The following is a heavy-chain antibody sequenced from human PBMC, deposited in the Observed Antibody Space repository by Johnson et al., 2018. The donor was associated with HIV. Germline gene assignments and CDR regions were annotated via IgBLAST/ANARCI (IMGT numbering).Heavy chain of an antibody. CDR2: ISWNTGSI. Sequence: VQLVESGGGLVQPGGSLRLSCAASGFTFSSYWMSWVRQAPGKGLEWVSGISWNTGSIGYADSVKGRFTISRDNAKNSLYLQMNSLRGEDTALYYCAKDMASDYAHAFDIWGQGTMVTVSS. V-gene: IGHV3-9*01. CDR3: AKDMASDYAHAFDI. CDR1: GFTFSSYW. D-gene: IGHD4-17*01. J-gene: IGHJ3*02.